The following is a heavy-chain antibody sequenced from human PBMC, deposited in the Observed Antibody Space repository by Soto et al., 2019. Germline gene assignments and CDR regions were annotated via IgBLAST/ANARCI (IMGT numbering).Heavy chain of an antibody. CDR1: GHSISSYY. CDR2: IYYTGST. V-gene: IGHV4-59*01. Sequence: SETLSLTCTVSGHSISSYYWSWIRQPPGKGLEWIGYIYYTGSTNYNPSLKGRVTISVDTSKNQFSLKLNSVIAADTAVYYCARSINPWGQGTLVTVS. J-gene: IGHJ5*02. CDR3: ARSINP. D-gene: IGHD3-10*01.